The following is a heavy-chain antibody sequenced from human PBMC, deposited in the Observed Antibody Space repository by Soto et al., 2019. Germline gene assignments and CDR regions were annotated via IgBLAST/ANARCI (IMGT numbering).Heavy chain of an antibody. CDR1: GYTFTVYY. Sequence: ASVKVSCKAAGYTFTVYYMHWVRQAPGQGLEWMGWINPNSGGTNYAQKFQGRVTMTRDTSISTAYMELSRLRSDDPPLYYCERSALGGMDVWGQGTTVTVPS. CDR2: INPNSGGT. J-gene: IGHJ6*02. CDR3: ERSALGGMDV. V-gene: IGHV1-2*02.